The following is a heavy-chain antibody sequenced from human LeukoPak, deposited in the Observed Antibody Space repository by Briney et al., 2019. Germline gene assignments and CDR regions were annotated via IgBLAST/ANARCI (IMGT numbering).Heavy chain of an antibody. CDR3: ARGQGDSSGYCLDY. D-gene: IGHD3-22*01. V-gene: IGHV3-21*01. CDR2: ISINNNHI. CDR1: GFTFSSYS. Sequence: NPGGSLRLSCAASGFTFSSYSMNWVRQAPGKGLEWVSSISINNNHIYYADSVRGRFTISRDNAKNSLYLQMNSLRAEDTAVYYCARGQGDSSGYCLDYWGQGTLVTVSS. J-gene: IGHJ4*02.